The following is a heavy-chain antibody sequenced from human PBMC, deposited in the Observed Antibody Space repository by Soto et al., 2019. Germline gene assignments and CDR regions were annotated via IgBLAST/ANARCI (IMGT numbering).Heavy chain of an antibody. Sequence: EVQLLESGGGLVQPGGSLRLSCAASGFTVSSYAMSWVRQAPGKGLEWVSVISGSGSTYSADSVKGRFTISRDSSKYTVYLKVNSLRAEDTAVYYCAKALRFTFTTGYYMDVWGRGTTVTVSS. CDR1: GFTVSSYA. CDR2: ISGSGST. J-gene: IGHJ6*03. V-gene: IGHV3-23*01. CDR3: AKALRFTFTTGYYMDV. D-gene: IGHD3-16*01.